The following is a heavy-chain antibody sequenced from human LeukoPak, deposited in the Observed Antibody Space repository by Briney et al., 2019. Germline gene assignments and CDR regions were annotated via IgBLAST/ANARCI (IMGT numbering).Heavy chain of an antibody. J-gene: IGHJ4*02. Sequence: ASVKVSCKASGYSFTDKYLHWVRQAPGQGLEWMGWINPKSGGTNYAQKFQGRVTMTTDTSMTTAHMEVSRLTSDDTAVYYCARKENDYWGQGTLVTVSS. CDR1: GYSFTDKY. CDR3: ARKENDY. V-gene: IGHV1-2*02. CDR2: INPKSGGT.